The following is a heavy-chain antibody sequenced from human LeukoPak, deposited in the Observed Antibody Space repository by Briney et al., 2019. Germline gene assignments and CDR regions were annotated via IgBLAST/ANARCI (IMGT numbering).Heavy chain of an antibody. CDR1: GFTFSSYG. V-gene: IGHV3-33*01. CDR2: IWYDGSNK. CDR3: ASEPYSSSSGLWYYYYGMDV. J-gene: IGHJ6*02. D-gene: IGHD6-6*01. Sequence: PGGSLRLSCAASGFTFSSYGMHWVRQAPGKGLEWVAVIWYDGSNKYYADSVKGRFTISGDNSKNTLYLQMNSLRAEDTAVYYCASEPYSSSSGLWYYYYGMDVWGQGTTVTVSS.